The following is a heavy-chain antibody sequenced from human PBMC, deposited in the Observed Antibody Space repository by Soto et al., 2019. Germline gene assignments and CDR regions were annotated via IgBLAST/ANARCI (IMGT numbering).Heavy chain of an antibody. CDR3: AIDSFQLRYFDWVGYYGMDV. CDR2: ISSSSSTI. CDR1: GFTFSSYS. J-gene: IGHJ6*02. V-gene: IGHV3-48*01. Sequence: GSLRLSCAASGFTFSSYSMNWVRQAPGKGLKWVSYISSSSSTIYYADSVKGRFTISRDNAKNSLYLQMNSLRAEDTAVYYCAIDSFQLRYFDWVGYYGMDVWGQGTTVTVSS. D-gene: IGHD3-9*01.